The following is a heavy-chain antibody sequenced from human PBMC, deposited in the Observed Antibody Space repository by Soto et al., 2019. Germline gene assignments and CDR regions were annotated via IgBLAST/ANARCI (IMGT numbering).Heavy chain of an antibody. D-gene: IGHD3-10*01. CDR1: GGTFSSYA. Sequence: QVQLVQSGAEVKKPGSSVKVSCKASGGTFSSYAISWVRQAPGQGLEWMGGIIPIFGTANYAQKFQGRVTITADESTITAYMELSSLRSEDTAVYYCARSFSSDYYCSGSFRNWFDPWGQGTLVTVSS. V-gene: IGHV1-69*01. CDR3: ARSFSSDYYCSGSFRNWFDP. J-gene: IGHJ5*02. CDR2: IIPIFGTA.